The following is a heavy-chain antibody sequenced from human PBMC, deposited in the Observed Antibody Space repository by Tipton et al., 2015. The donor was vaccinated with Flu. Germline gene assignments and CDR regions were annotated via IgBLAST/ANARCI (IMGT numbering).Heavy chain of an antibody. J-gene: IGHJ5*01. CDR1: GYTFSDYF. CDR3: ARDPNFPETTWFDS. V-gene: IGHV1-2*02. Sequence: QLVQSGAEVKKPGASVKVSCKTSGYTFSDYFIHWVRQAPGQGFEWMGWINPNSDGTNYAQNFQGRVTMTRDTSINTVYMELSRLTSDDTDVYYCARDPNFPETTWFDSWGRGSLVTVSS. D-gene: IGHD1-14*01. CDR2: INPNSDGT.